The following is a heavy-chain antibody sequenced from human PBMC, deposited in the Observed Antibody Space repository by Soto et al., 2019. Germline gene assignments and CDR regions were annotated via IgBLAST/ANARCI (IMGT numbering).Heavy chain of an antibody. CDR1: GFTFSSYA. CDR2: ISGSGGST. D-gene: IGHD6-19*01. V-gene: IGHV3-23*01. Sequence: PGGSLRLSCAASGFTFSSYAMSWVRQAPGKGLEWVSAISGSGGSTYYADSVKGRFTISRDNSKNTLYLQMNSLRAEDTAVYYCAKAQYSSGWSNYYYYYGMDVWGQGTTVTVSS. CDR3: AKAQYSSGWSNYYYYYGMDV. J-gene: IGHJ6*02.